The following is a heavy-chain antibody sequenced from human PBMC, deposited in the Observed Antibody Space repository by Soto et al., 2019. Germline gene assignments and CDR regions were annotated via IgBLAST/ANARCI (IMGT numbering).Heavy chain of an antibody. CDR3: TRGPS. J-gene: IGHJ4*02. CDR2: INQGGGVK. V-gene: IGHV3-7*01. CDR1: GFNFSSDW. Sequence: GGSLRLSCTASGFNFSSDWMSWVRQGPGKGPEWVANINQGGGVKSYVDSVKGRFTISRDNSNNSLYLQINSLRAEDTAVYYCTRGPSWGQGTLVTVSS.